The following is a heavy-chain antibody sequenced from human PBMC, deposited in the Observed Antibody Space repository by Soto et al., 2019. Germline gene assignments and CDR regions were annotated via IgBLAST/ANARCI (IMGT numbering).Heavy chain of an antibody. J-gene: IGHJ4*02. CDR1: RLTFNRYA. D-gene: IGHD3-16*01. V-gene: IGHV3-30*03. CDR2: MSYDGVEK. Sequence: TGGSLRLSCAVSRLTFNRYAMHWARQAQGKWLKCLPLMSYDGVEKYYADSVKGRFTISRDNSKKTLYLQMNSLSPDDTAVYYCAFGSSSVWAQGTLVTVSS. CDR3: AFGSSSV.